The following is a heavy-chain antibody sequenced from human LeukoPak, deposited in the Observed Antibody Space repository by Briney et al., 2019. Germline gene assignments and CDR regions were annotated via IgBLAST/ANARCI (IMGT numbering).Heavy chain of an antibody. D-gene: IGHD4-11*01. J-gene: IGHJ6*03. CDR2: IWYDGSNK. V-gene: IGHV3-33*01. CDR1: GFTFSSYG. CDR3: ARGGTVSYYYYYYMDV. Sequence: GGSLRLSCAASGFTFSSYGMHWVRQAPGKGLEWVAVIWYDGSNKYYADFVKGRFTISRDNSKNTLYLQMNSLRAEDTAVYYCARGGTVSYYYYYYMDVWGKGTTVTVSS.